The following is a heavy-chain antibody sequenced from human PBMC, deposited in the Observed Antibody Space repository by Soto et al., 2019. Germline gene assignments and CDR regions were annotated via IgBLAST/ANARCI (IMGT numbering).Heavy chain of an antibody. CDR1: GFTFSSYA. V-gene: IGHV3-23*01. CDR2: ISGSGDDK. D-gene: IGHD6-19*01. Sequence: EVQLLESGGGLVQPGGSLRLSCAASGFTFSSYAMRWVRQAPVKGLEWVSAISGSGDDKYYVDSVKGRFTISRDNSKNTLYLQINSLRAEDTAVYYCARRGSGGYYDYWGQGTLVTVSS. CDR3: ARRGSGGYYDY. J-gene: IGHJ4*02.